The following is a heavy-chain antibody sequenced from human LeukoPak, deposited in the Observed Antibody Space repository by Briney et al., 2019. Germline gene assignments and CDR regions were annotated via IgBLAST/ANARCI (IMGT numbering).Heavy chain of an antibody. CDR2: IKSKTDGGTT. D-gene: IGHD3-22*01. CDR3: AREINSMIHYYYYMDV. Sequence: GGSLRLSCAASGFTFSNAWMSWVRQAPGKGLEWVGRIKSKTDGGTTDYAAPVKGRFTISRDNAKNSLYLQMNSLRAEDTAVYYCAREINSMIHYYYYMDVWGKGTTVTVSS. V-gene: IGHV3-15*01. CDR1: GFTFSNAW. J-gene: IGHJ6*03.